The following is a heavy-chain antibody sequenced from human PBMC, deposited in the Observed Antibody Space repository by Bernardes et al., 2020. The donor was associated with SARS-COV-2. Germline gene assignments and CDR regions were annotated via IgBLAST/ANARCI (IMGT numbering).Heavy chain of an antibody. J-gene: IGHJ4*02. D-gene: IGHD3-22*01. CDR2: ISAYNGNT. V-gene: IGHV1-18*01. CDR3: ARDTQTPDYYDSSGSDFDY. Sequence: ASVKVSCKASGYTLSSYVISWVRQAPGQGLEWMGWISAYNGNTNYAQKLQGRVTMTTDTSTSTAYMELRSLRSDDTAVYYCARDTQTPDYYDSSGSDFDYWGQGTLVTVSS. CDR1: GYTLSSYV.